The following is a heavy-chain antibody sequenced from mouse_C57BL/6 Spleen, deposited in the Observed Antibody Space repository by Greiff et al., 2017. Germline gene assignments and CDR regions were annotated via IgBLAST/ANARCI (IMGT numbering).Heavy chain of an antibody. CDR2: IYPGGGYT. CDR3: ARLGDYYGSSYYFDY. J-gene: IGHJ2*01. V-gene: IGHV1-63*01. CDR1: GYTFTNYW. Sequence: QVQLKESGAELVRPGTSVKMSCKASGYTFTNYWIGWAKQRPGHGLEWIGDIYPGGGYTNYNEKFKGKATLTADKSSSTAYMQFSSLTSEDSAIYYCARLGDYYGSSYYFDYWGQGTTLTVSS. D-gene: IGHD1-1*01.